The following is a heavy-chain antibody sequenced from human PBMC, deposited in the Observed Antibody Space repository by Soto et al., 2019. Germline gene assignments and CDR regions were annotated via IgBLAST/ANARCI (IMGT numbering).Heavy chain of an antibody. CDR3: ARKWWLLDAFDI. Sequence: PGESLKISCKGSGYTFSTYWISWVRQMPGKGLEWMGVIYPGDSDTRYSPSFQGQVTISADKSISTAYLQWSSLKASDTAMYYCARKWWLLDAFDIWGQGTMVTVSS. J-gene: IGHJ3*02. CDR2: IYPGDSDT. D-gene: IGHD5-12*01. V-gene: IGHV5-51*01. CDR1: GYTFSTYW.